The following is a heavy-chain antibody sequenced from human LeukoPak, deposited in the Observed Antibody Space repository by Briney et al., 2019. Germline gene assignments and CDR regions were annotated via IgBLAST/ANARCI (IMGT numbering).Heavy chain of an antibody. CDR3: ARYGVALDY. CDR2: IYYSGST. D-gene: IGHD2-15*01. J-gene: IGHJ4*02. CDR1: GGSISSYY. V-gene: IGHV4-59*01. Sequence: PSETLSLTCTVSGGSISSYYWSWIRQPPGKGLEWIGYIYYSGSTNYNPSLKSRVTISVDTSKNQFSLKLSSVTVADTAVYYCARYGVALDYWGQGTLVTVSS.